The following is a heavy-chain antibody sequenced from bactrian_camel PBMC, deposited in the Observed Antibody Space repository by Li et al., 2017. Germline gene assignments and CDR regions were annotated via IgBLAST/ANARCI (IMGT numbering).Heavy chain of an antibody. CDR2: VYTGPTNT. CDR1: GIAYNSVC. Sequence: QVQLVESGGGSVEAGGSLTLSCRATGIAYNSVCMGWFRQVPGKEREGVAIVYTGPTNTFYADSVKGRFTLSQDSAKNILYLQMNSLKPEDTAVYYCAARLGQVRNDQYFDADSYQLWGQGTQVTVS. V-gene: IGHV3S1*01. J-gene: IGHJ4*01. CDR3: AARLGQVRNDQYFDADSYQL. D-gene: IGHD3*01.